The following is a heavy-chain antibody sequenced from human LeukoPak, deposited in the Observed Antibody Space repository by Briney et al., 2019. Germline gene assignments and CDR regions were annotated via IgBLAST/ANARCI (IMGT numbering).Heavy chain of an antibody. Sequence: GSLRLSCAASGFTFSSYWMSWVRQAPGKGLEWVANIKQDGSEKYYVDSVKGRFTISRDNAKNSLYLQMNSLRAEDTAVYYCARIHSIAAAGIEGDAFDIWGQGTMVTVSS. CDR1: GFTFSSYW. D-gene: IGHD6-13*01. CDR2: IKQDGSEK. CDR3: ARIHSIAAAGIEGDAFDI. V-gene: IGHV3-7*01. J-gene: IGHJ3*02.